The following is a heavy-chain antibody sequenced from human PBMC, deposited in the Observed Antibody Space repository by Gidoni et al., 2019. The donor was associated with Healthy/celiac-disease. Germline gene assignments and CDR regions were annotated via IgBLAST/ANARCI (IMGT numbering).Heavy chain of an antibody. CDR2: IDWDDDK. J-gene: IGHJ6*02. D-gene: IGHD1-26*01. CDR1: GFSLSTSGMR. CDR3: ARTILRPGYYYGMDV. Sequence: QVTLKESGPALVKPTPTLTLTCTFSGFSLSTSGMRVSWIRQPPGTPLAWLARIDWDDDKFYSTSLKTRLTISKDTSKNQVVLTMTNMDPGDTATYYWARTILRPGYYYGMDVWGQGTTVTFSS. V-gene: IGHV2-70*04.